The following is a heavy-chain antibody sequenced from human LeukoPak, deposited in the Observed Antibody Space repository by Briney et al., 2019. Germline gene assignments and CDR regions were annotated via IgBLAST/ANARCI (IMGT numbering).Heavy chain of an antibody. CDR2: INTDGTVT. V-gene: IGHV3-74*01. CDR3: ATKQWLAPPPDS. CDR1: GSTFSKYW. D-gene: IGHD6-19*01. J-gene: IGHJ4*02. Sequence: PEGSLRLSCAASGSTFSKYWMLWVRQAPGKGLESVSRINTDGTVTTYADSVKGRFTVSRDNADNTMFLQTNSVRDEDTAVYYCATKQWLAPPPDSWGQGTPVTVSS.